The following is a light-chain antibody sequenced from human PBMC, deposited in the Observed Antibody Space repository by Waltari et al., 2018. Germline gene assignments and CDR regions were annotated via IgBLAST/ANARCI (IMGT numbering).Light chain of an antibody. J-gene: IGLJ7*01. CDR3: GTWDSSLSGAV. CDR2: EDS. CDR1: SSNIGNNY. Sequence: QSVLTQPPSVSAAPGQRVTISCSGGSSNIGNNYVSWYRQFPGTAPKLLIYEDSERPAGMPGRFAGSKSGTSATLDITGLQVGDEADYYCGTWDSSLSGAVFGGGTHLTVL. V-gene: IGLV1-51*02.